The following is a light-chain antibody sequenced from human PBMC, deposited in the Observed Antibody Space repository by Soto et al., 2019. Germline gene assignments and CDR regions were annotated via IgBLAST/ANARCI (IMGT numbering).Light chain of an antibody. J-gene: IGLJ2*01. V-gene: IGLV1-47*01. CDR3: AAWDDSLIGVI. CDR1: SSNIGSNY. Sequence: QSVLTQAPSVSGTPGQRVTISCSGSSSNIGSNYVYWYQQLPETAPKLLIYRNNQRPSGVPDRFSGSKSGTSASLAISGLRSEDEADYYCAAWDDSLIGVIFGGGTKVTVL. CDR2: RNN.